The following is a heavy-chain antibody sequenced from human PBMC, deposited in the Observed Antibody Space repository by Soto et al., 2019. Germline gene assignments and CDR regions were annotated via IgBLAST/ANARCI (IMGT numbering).Heavy chain of an antibody. V-gene: IGHV1-69*13. CDR1: GGTFSSYA. J-gene: IGHJ6*02. CDR2: IIPTFGTA. CDR3: ARAGDKRVLRYFDWLPLGSMDV. D-gene: IGHD3-9*01. Sequence: GTSVKVACKASGGTFSSYAISWVRQAPGQGLEWMGGIIPTFGTANSAQKFQGRVTITADESTSTAYMELSSLRSEDTAVYYCARAGDKRVLRYFDWLPLGSMDVSGQGTTVTVSS.